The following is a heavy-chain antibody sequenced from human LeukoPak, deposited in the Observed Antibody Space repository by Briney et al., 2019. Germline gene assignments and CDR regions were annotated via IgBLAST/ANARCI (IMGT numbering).Heavy chain of an antibody. CDR2: IYYTGST. Sequence: SETLSLTCTVSGGSISSSYWSWIRQPPGRGLEWIGYIYYTGSTTYNPSLKSRVTISVDTSKNQFSLKLRSVTAADTAVYYCARDYGDIPPDWYYDLWGRGTLVTVSS. CDR3: ARDYGDIPPDWYYDL. J-gene: IGHJ2*01. CDR1: GGSISSSY. D-gene: IGHD4-17*01. V-gene: IGHV4-59*01.